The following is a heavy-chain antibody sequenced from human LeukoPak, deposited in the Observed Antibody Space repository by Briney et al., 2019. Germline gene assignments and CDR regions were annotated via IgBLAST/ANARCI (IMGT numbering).Heavy chain of an antibody. CDR3: ARSSYFSVVRGGVLCGFDF. J-gene: IGHJ4*02. D-gene: IGHD3-10*01. V-gene: IGHV3-30*03. Sequence: GGSLRLSCAASGFTVSTNYMSWVRQAPGNRLEWVAVISNDGNNIYYADSVKGRFTICRDNSQNTLFLQMSGLSAEDTAVYYCARSSYFSVVRGGVLCGFDFWGQGTLVIVSS. CDR1: GFTVSTNY. CDR2: ISNDGNNI.